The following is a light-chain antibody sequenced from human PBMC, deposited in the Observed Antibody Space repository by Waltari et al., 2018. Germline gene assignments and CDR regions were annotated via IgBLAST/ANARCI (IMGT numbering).Light chain of an antibody. CDR1: QIISNNY. V-gene: IGKV3-20*01. J-gene: IGKJ2*01. Sequence: EIVLTQSPGTLSLSPGERAPLSCRASQIISNNYLAWYQAKPGQAPRLLIYGISHGATGIPDRFSGGGSGTDFTLTISRLEPEDFAVYYCQQFGGSPKYTFGQGTKLEIK. CDR2: GIS. CDR3: QQFGGSPKYT.